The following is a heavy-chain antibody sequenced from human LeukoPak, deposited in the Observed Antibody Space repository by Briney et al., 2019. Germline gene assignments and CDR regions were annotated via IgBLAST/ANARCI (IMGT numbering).Heavy chain of an antibody. CDR3: ARDGVDTAKT. CDR1: GFTCCSYE. D-gene: IGHD5-18*01. V-gene: IGHV3-48*03. Sequence: GGALRLSSAASGFTCCSYERNWVRQAPGKGREGGSYIYSSSSTIYYADSVKCRFTISRDNAKNSLYLQTSSLRAEDTAVYYCARDGVDTAKTWGQGTLVTASS. CDR2: IYSSSSTI. J-gene: IGHJ5*02.